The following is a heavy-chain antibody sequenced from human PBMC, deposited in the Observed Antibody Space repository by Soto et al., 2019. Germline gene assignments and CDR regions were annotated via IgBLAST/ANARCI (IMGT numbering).Heavy chain of an antibody. Sequence: ETLSLTCGVYRGSFSGFYWSWVRQTPGGGLEWIGEINHSGTTNYNPSFQNRVTISVDKSTNNFSLKMTSVTAADAAVYYCARGRGYVYGSNFYGLDVWGQGTTVTVSS. D-gene: IGHD6-25*01. CDR2: INHSGTT. V-gene: IGHV4-34*01. CDR3: ARGRGYVYGSNFYGLDV. J-gene: IGHJ6*02. CDR1: RGSFSGFY.